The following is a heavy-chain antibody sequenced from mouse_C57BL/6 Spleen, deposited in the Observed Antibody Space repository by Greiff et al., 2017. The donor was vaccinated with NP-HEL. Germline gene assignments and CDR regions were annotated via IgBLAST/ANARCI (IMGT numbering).Heavy chain of an antibody. CDR2: IGPAGSYT. V-gene: IGHV1-69*01. J-gene: IGHJ2*01. Sequence: QVQLQQPGAELVMPGASVKLSCTASGYTFTSYWMPWVKQRPGQGLEWIGEIGPAGSYTNYIQKVKGKSTLTVDKSSTTAYMQLSSLTSEDSAVYYCSRSGDSSGYVDYWGQGTTLTVSS. CDR1: GYTFTSYW. D-gene: IGHD3-2*02. CDR3: SRSGDSSGYVDY.